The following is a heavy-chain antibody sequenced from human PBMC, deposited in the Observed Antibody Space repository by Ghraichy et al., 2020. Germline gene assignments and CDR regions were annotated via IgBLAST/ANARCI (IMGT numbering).Heavy chain of an antibody. Sequence: LSLTCAASGFTFSNAWMSWVRQAPGKGLEWVGRIKSKTDGGTTDYDAPVKGRFTISRDDSKNTLYLQINSLKTEDTAVYYCTTDPRARAKWELLLGYWGQGTLVTVSS. J-gene: IGHJ4*02. CDR3: TTDPRARAKWELLLGY. V-gene: IGHV3-15*01. D-gene: IGHD1-26*01. CDR1: GFTFSNAW. CDR2: IKSKTDGGTT.